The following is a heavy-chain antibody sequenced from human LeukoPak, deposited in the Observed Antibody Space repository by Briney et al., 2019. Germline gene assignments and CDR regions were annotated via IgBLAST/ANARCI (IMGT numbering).Heavy chain of an antibody. D-gene: IGHD3-10*01. J-gene: IGHJ4*02. CDR2: IRYDGSNK. Sequence: GGSLRLSCAASGFTFSSYGMHWVRQAPGKGLEWVAFIRYDGSNKYYADSVKGRFTISRDNAKNSLYLQMNSLRAEDTAVYYCAREQEYYYGSGSYPSDYWGQGTLVTVSS. CDR3: AREQEYYYGSGSYPSDY. CDR1: GFTFSSYG. V-gene: IGHV3-30*02.